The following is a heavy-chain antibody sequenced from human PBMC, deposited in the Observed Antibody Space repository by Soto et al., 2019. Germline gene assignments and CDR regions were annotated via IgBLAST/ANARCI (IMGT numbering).Heavy chain of an antibody. V-gene: IGHV4-59*01. CDR2: MYNTGST. CDR1: GGSISRYY. J-gene: IGHJ4*02. CDR3: ARSDGRY. Sequence: PSETLSLTCTVSGGSISRYYWSWIRQPPGKGLEWIGYMYNTGSTIYNPSLKSRVTISVDTSKNQFSLKLSSVTAADTAVYYCARSDGRYWGQGTLVTVSS.